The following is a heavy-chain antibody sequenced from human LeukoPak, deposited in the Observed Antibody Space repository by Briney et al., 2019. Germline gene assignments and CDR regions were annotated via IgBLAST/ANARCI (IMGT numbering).Heavy chain of an antibody. J-gene: IGHJ4*02. D-gene: IGHD1-26*01. CDR2: IYYSGST. CDR1: GGSISSYY. V-gene: IGHV4-59*01. CDR3: ARGTARELLGEAFDY. Sequence: SETLSLTCTVSGGSISSYYWSWIRQPPGKGLEWIGYIYYSGSTNYNPSLKSRVTISVDTSKNQFSLKLSSVTAADTAVYYCARGTARELLGEAFDYWGQGTLVTVSS.